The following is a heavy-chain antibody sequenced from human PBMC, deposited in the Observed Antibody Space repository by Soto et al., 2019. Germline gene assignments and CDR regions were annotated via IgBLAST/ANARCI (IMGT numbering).Heavy chain of an antibody. CDR2: INPNSGGT. CDR1: GYTFTGYY. J-gene: IGHJ4*02. V-gene: IGHV1-2*04. D-gene: IGHD3-22*01. Sequence: GASVKVSCKASGYTFTGYYMHWVRQAPGQGLAWMGWINPNSGGTNYAQKFQGCVTMTRDTSISTAYMELSRLRSDDTAVYYCARDFGRKRGYYYDSSGYDPYFDYWGQGTLVTVSS. CDR3: ARDFGRKRGYYYDSSGYDPYFDY.